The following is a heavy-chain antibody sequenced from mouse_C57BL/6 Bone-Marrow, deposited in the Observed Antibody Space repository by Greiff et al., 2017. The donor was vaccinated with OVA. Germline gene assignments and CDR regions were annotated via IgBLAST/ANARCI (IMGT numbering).Heavy chain of an antibody. CDR1: GYTFTSYW. D-gene: IGHD2-5*01. CDR2: IDPSDSYT. CDR3: ASYRPRYYSNWYFDV. Sequence: VQLQQPGAELVRPGTSVKLSCKASGYTFTSYWMHWVKQRPGQGLEWIGVIDPSDSYTNYNQKFKGKATLTVDHSSSTAYMQLSSLPSEDSAVYDGASYRPRYYSNWYFDVWGTGTTLTVSS. J-gene: IGHJ1*03. V-gene: IGHV1-59*01.